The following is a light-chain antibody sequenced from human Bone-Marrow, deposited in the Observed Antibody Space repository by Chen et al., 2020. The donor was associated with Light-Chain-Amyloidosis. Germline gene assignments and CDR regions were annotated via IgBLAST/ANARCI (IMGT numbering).Light chain of an antibody. J-gene: IGKJ2*01. V-gene: IGKV4-1*01. CDR3: QQYYSTPHT. CDR1: QSVLYSAINKNY. Sequence: DIVLTQSPASLAVSLGERATINCKSGQSVLYSAINKNYLAWYQQKPGQTPQLLLYWASTRESGVPDRFSGSGSGTDFTLTISSLQAEDVAVYYCQQYYSTPHTFGQGTKLEIK. CDR2: WAS.